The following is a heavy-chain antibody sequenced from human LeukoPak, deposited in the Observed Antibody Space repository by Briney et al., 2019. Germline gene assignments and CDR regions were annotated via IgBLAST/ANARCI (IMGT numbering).Heavy chain of an antibody. Sequence: ASVKVSCKASGYTFTSYGISWVRQAPGQGLEWMGWISAYNGNTDYAQKLQGRVTMTTDTSTSTAYMELRSLRSDDTAVYYCARKDSSSRYPQVDYWGQGTLVTVSS. CDR2: ISAYNGNT. D-gene: IGHD6-13*01. CDR3: ARKDSSSRYPQVDY. CDR1: GYTFTSYG. J-gene: IGHJ4*02. V-gene: IGHV1-18*01.